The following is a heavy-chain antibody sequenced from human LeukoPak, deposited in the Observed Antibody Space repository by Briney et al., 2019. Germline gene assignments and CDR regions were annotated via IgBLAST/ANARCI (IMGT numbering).Heavy chain of an antibody. CDR2: IYYSGST. CDR3: ARTRIVVVPAAKNWFDS. CDR1: GGSISSGDYY. J-gene: IGHJ5*01. V-gene: IGHV4-30-4*08. Sequence: SETLSLTCTVSGGSISSGDYYWSWIRQPPGKGLEWIGYIYYSGSTYYNPSLKSRVTISVDTSKNQFSLKLSPVTAADTAVYYCARTRIVVVPAAKNWFDSWGQGTLVTVSS. D-gene: IGHD2-2*01.